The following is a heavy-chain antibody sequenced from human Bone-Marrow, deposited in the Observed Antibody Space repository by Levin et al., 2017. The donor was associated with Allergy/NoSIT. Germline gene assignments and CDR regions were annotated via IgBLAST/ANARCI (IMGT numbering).Heavy chain of an antibody. CDR2: IDRSGDT. V-gene: IGHV4-34*01. J-gene: IGHJ3*01. D-gene: IGHD3-10*01. CDR1: GGSISDFH. Sequence: PSETLSLTCAIYGGSISDFHWSWIRQTPGKGLEWIGEIDRSGDTNYNPTLKSRVTISIDTSKNQFSLRLRSLTAADTAVYYCARVPGSFDVWGQGTLVTVSS. CDR3: ARVPGSFDV.